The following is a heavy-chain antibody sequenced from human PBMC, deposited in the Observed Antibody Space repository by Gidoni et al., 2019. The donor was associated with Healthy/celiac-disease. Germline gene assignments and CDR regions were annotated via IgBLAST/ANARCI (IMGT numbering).Heavy chain of an antibody. CDR1: GGSFSGYY. CDR2: INHSGST. Sequence: QVQLQQWGAGLLQPSETLSLPCAVYGGSFSGYYWSWIRQPPGKGLEWIGEINHSGSTNYNPSLKSRVTISVDTSKNQFSLKLSSVTAADTAVYYCASREVYSSSPKFDYWGQGTLVTVSS. D-gene: IGHD6-6*01. V-gene: IGHV4-34*01. J-gene: IGHJ4*02. CDR3: ASREVYSSSPKFDY.